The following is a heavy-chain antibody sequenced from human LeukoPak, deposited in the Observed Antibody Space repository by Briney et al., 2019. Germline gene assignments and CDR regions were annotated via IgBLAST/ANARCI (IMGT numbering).Heavy chain of an antibody. V-gene: IGHV3-48*03. CDR2: ISSSGSTI. J-gene: IGHJ4*02. CDR1: GFTFSTYE. D-gene: IGHD6-19*01. Sequence: GGSLRLSCAASGFTFSTYEMNWVRQAPGKGLEWVSYISSSGSTIYYADSVKGRFTMSRDNAKNSLYLQMNSLRAEDTAVYYCARDSESGWSDYWGQGTLVTVSS. CDR3: ARDSESGWSDY.